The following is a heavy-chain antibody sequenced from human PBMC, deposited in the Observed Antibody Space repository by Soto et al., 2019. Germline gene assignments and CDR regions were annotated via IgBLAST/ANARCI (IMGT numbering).Heavy chain of an antibody. J-gene: IGHJ4*02. CDR1: GFTVSSNY. V-gene: IGHV3-53*02. D-gene: IGHD1-1*01. CDR2: IYSGGNT. Sequence: EVQLVETGGGLIQPGGSLRLSCTASGFTVSSNYMTWVRQAPGKGLEWVSVIYSGGNTYYADSVKGRFTSSRDKSKNTPYLQMNSLRAEDTAVYYCAGATGRYWGQGTLVTVSS. CDR3: AGATGRY.